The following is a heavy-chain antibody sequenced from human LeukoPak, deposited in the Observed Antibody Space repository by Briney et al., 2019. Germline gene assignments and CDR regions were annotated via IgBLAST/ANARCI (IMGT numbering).Heavy chain of an antibody. Sequence: SETLSLTCTVSGGSIRSDYWSWVRQPPGKGLEWIGYIHYSESTNYNASLKSRLTMSVDMSKNQFSLKLTSVTAADTAVYYCARLGRKTTVVPPDFDCWGQGTLVTVSS. CDR2: IHYSEST. D-gene: IGHD4-23*01. V-gene: IGHV4-59*01. CDR1: GGSIRSDY. CDR3: ARLGRKTTVVPPDFDC. J-gene: IGHJ4*02.